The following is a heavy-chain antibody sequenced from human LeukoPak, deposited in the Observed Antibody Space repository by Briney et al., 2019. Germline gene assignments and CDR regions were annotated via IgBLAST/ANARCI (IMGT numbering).Heavy chain of an antibody. Sequence: PSETLSLTCAVYGGSFSGYYWSWIRQPPGKGLEWIGEINHSGSTNYNPSLKSRVTISVDTSKNQFSLKLSSVTAADTAVYYCASLPYSSSWFGYWGQGTLVTVSS. V-gene: IGHV4-34*01. CDR1: GGSFSGYY. D-gene: IGHD6-13*01. CDR2: INHSGST. J-gene: IGHJ5*01. CDR3: ASLPYSSSWFGY.